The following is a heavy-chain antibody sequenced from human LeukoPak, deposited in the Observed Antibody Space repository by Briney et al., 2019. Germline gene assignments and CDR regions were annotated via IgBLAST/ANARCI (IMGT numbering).Heavy chain of an antibody. D-gene: IGHD6-19*01. V-gene: IGHV1-24*01. CDR2: FDPEDGET. Sequence: ASVKVSCKVSGYTFSDLSMYWVRQAPGKGLEWMGGFDPEDGETIYAQKFQDRVRMTEDTSTDTAYMELSSLGPEDTAVYYRTTGYSSGWDRDSFDVWGQGTTVTVSS. CDR3: TTGYSSGWDRDSFDV. CDR1: GYTFSDLS. J-gene: IGHJ3*01.